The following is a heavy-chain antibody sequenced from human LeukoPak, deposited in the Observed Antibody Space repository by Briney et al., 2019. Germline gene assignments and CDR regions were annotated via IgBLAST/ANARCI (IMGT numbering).Heavy chain of an antibody. CDR2: INLDGNDK. D-gene: IGHD1-26*01. CDR1: GFIFSSHW. J-gene: IGHJ4*02. CDR3: VRSGSYFSK. V-gene: IGHV3-7*01. Sequence: GGSLRPSCAASGFIFSSHWMSWVRQAPGKGLEWVANINLDGNDKNYVDSVKGRFTISRDNAKNSLYLQMNSLRAEDTAMYYCVRSGSYFSKWGQGTLVTVPS.